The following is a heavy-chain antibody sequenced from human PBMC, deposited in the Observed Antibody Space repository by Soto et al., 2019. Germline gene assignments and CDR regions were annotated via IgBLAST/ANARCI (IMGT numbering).Heavy chain of an antibody. CDR3: ARHGWEDYYDSSGYQDAFDI. CDR2: IYPGDSDT. CDR1: GYSFTSYW. D-gene: IGHD3-22*01. J-gene: IGHJ3*02. Sequence: KSLKISCKGSGYSFTSYWIGWVRQMPGKGLEWMGIIYPGDSDTRYSPSFQGQVTISADKSISTAYLQWSSLKASDTAMYYCARHGWEDYYDSSGYQDAFDIWGRGTMVTVSS. V-gene: IGHV5-51*01.